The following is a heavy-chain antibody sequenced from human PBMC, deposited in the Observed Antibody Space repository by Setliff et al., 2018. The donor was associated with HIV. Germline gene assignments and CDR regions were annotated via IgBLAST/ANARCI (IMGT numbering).Heavy chain of an antibody. J-gene: IGHJ4*02. CDR1: GFSFRNFG. D-gene: IGHD1-26*01. Sequence: PGGSLRLSCTASGFSFRNFGMTWVRQAPGKGLEWVSSISSSDDDTHYADSLRGRFTVSRDNAKSALYLQMNNLSVDGTAVYYCVRDSAASVWVGASVYYFDFWGQGIQVTVS. CDR3: VRDSAASVWVGASVYYFDF. V-gene: IGHV3-21*01. CDR2: ISSSDDDT.